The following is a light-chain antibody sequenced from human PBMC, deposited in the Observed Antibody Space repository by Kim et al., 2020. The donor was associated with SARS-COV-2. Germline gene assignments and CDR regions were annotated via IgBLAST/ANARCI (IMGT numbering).Light chain of an antibody. Sequence: LSVSPGERVTFSCTPSQSVSTKLAWYQQKLGQAPRLLIYGASTRATGIPARFSGSGSGTEFTLTISSLQSEDSAVYYCQQYNHWYTFGQGTKLEI. CDR3: QQYNHWYT. J-gene: IGKJ2*01. CDR2: GAS. CDR1: QSVSTK. V-gene: IGKV3-15*01.